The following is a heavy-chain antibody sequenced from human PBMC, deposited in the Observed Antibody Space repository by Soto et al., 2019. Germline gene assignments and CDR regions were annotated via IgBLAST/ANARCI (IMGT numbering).Heavy chain of an antibody. CDR1: GYTLTELS. CDR3: ATTTPLIAAAGPYFQH. J-gene: IGHJ1*01. CDR2: FDPEDGET. Sequence: GASVKASCKVSGYTLTELSMHWVRQAPGKGLEWMGGFDPEDGETIYAQKFQGRVTMTEDTSTDTAYMELSSLRSEDTAVYYCATTTPLIAAAGPYFQHWGQGTLVTVSS. D-gene: IGHD6-13*01. V-gene: IGHV1-24*01.